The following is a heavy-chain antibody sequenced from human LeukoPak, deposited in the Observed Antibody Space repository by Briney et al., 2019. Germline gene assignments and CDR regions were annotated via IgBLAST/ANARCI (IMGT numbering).Heavy chain of an antibody. V-gene: IGHV1-46*01. CDR1: GYTFISYH. CDR3: ARDWKTNSFDY. CDR2: INTKSGST. J-gene: IGHJ4*02. Sequence: ASLTVSFKASGYTFISYHMHWVRQAPGQGREWEGIINTKSGSTNYAQKFHGRLTKTRDTSTSTVYMDLSSLRSEDTAIYYCARDWKTNSFDYWGQGTLVTVSS. D-gene: IGHD1-1*01.